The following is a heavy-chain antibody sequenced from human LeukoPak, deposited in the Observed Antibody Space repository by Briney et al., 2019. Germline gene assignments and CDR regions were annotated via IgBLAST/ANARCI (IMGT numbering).Heavy chain of an antibody. D-gene: IGHD6-13*01. Sequence: GGSLRLSCAASDFSFITYAMSWVRQAPGKGLEWVSAISGTGGTTYYADSVKGRFTISRDNSKNTLYLQMNSLRAEDTAVYYCATRTYTSSWTPDYWGQGTLVTVSS. CDR1: DFSFITYA. V-gene: IGHV3-23*01. J-gene: IGHJ4*02. CDR3: ATRTYTSSWTPDY. CDR2: ISGTGGTT.